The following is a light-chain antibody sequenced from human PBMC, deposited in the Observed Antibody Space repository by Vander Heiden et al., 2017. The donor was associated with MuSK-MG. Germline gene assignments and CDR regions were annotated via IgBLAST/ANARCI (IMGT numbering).Light chain of an antibody. CDR2: KAS. CDR1: ENIHRW. J-gene: IGKJ1*01. Sequence: DIQMTQSPNTLSASLGDSVTITCRASENIHRWLAWYQQKPGKAPKLLLYKASNLESGVPSRFSGSGSGTDFTLTSSSLQPDDFATYYCQQDYDYGTFGQGTKVEI. V-gene: IGKV1-5*03. CDR3: QQDYDYGT.